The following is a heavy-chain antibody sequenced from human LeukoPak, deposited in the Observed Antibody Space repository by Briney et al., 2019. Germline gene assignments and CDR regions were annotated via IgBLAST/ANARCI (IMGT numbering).Heavy chain of an antibody. D-gene: IGHD3-10*01. J-gene: IGHJ4*02. Sequence: PGGSLRLSCAASGFTFSSYGMHWVRQAPGKGLEWVAVIWYDGSNKYYADSVKGRFTISRDNSKNTLYLQMNSLRAEDTAVYYCARDQMVQGVIYYFDYWGQGTQVTVSS. V-gene: IGHV3-33*01. CDR3: ARDQMVQGVIYYFDY. CDR1: GFTFSSYG. CDR2: IWYDGSNK.